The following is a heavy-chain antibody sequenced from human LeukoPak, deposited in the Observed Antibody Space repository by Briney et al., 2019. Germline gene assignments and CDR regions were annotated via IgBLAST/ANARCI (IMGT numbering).Heavy chain of an antibody. V-gene: IGHV4-59*01. Sequence: SETLSLTCTVFGGSISSYYWSWIRQPPGKGLEWIGYIYYSGSTDSNPSLKSRVTISVDTSKNQFSLKLRSVTAADTAVYYCARRPRNDILTGTPFDYWGQGILVTVSS. CDR2: IYYSGST. J-gene: IGHJ4*02. CDR1: GGSISSYY. D-gene: IGHD3-9*01. CDR3: ARRPRNDILTGTPFDY.